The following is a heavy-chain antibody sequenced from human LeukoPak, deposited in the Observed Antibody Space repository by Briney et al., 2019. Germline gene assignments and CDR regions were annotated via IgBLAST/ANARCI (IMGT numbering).Heavy chain of an antibody. CDR1: GYTLTELS. J-gene: IGHJ6*04. Sequence: ASVKVSCKVSGYTLTELSMHWVRQAPGKGLEWVGGFDPEDGETIYAQKFQGRVTMTEDTSTDTAYMELSILRSEDTAVYYCATVSLLREYYYGMDVWGKGTTVTVSS. CDR3: ATVSLLREYYYGMDV. V-gene: IGHV1-24*01. CDR2: FDPEDGET. D-gene: IGHD2-15*01.